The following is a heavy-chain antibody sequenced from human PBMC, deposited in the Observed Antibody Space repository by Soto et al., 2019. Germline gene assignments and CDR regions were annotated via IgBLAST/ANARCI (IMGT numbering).Heavy chain of an antibody. CDR2: IYYSGST. Sequence: SETLSLTCTVSGGSISSYYWSWIRQPPGKGLEWIGYIYYSGSTNYNPSLKSRVTISVDTSKNQFSLKLSSVTAADTAVYYCARTEGVGANNWFDPWGQGTLVTVSS. J-gene: IGHJ5*02. CDR1: GGSISSYY. CDR3: ARTEGVGANNWFDP. D-gene: IGHD1-26*01. V-gene: IGHV4-59*01.